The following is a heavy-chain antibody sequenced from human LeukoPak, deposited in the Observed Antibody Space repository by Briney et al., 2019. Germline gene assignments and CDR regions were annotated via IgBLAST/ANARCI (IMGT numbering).Heavy chain of an antibody. CDR2: ISGSGGKT. CDR3: AKAPGSGYRPGWFDP. J-gene: IGHJ5*02. CDR1: GFTFSSYA. D-gene: IGHD5-12*01. Sequence: PGGSLRLSCAAFGFTFSSYAMSWVRQAPGKGLEWVSVISGSGGKTYYADSVKGRFTISRDNSKNTLYLQMNSLRAGDGAVYYCAKAPGSGYRPGWFDPWGQGTLVTVSS. V-gene: IGHV3-23*01.